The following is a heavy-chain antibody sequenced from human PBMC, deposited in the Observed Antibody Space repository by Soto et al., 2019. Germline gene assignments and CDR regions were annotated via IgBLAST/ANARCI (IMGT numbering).Heavy chain of an antibody. CDR2: ISGSGDST. V-gene: IGHV3-23*01. J-gene: IGHJ4*02. CDR1: GFTFSSYA. Sequence: EVQLLESGGGLVQPGGSLRLSCAASGFTFSSYAMTWVRQAPGKGLEWVSVISGSGDSTYYAESVKSRFTISRDKSKNTLYLQMNSLRAEDTAVYYCAKEKMTTVCLDYWGQGTLVTVSS. CDR3: AKEKMTTVCLDY. D-gene: IGHD4-4*01.